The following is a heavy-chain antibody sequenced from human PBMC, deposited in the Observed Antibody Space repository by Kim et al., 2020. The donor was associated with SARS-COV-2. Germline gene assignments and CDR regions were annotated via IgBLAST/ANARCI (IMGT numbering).Heavy chain of an antibody. Sequence: GESLKISCKGSGYTFTNYWIGWVRQMPGKGLEWMGIIYPGDSDTRYSPSFQGKVTISADKSISTAYLEWSSLKASDTAMYYCVRRVPAAMNWFDPWGQGTLVTVSS. CDR1: GYTFTNYW. D-gene: IGHD2-2*01. V-gene: IGHV5-51*01. J-gene: IGHJ5*02. CDR3: VRRVPAAMNWFDP. CDR2: IYPGDSDT.